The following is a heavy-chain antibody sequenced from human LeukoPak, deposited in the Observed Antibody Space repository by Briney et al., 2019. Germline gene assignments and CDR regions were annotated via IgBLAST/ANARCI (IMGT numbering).Heavy chain of an antibody. D-gene: IGHD2-2*01. CDR2: INPNSGGT. CDR3: ARVVVVPAARSYYYYGMDV. J-gene: IGHJ6*02. V-gene: IGHV1-2*02. CDR1: GYTFTGYY. Sequence: VASVKVSCKASGYTFTGYYMHWVRQAPGQGLEWMGWINPNSGGTNYAQKFQGRVTMTRDTSISTAYMELSRLRSDDTAVYYCARVVVVPAARSYYYYGMDVWGQGTTVTVSS.